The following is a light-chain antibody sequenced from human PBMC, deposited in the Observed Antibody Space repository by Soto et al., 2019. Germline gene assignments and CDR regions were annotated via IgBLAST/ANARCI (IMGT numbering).Light chain of an antibody. J-gene: IGKJ1*01. V-gene: IGKV3-20*01. Sequence: EIVLTQSPGTLSLSPGERATLSCRASQSVTSSYLAWYQQKPGQAPRLLIYGASRRATGIPDRFSGGGSGTDFTLTISRLEPEDFAVYYCQQYGSSPRTFGQGTKVEIK. CDR3: QQYGSSPRT. CDR2: GAS. CDR1: QSVTSSY.